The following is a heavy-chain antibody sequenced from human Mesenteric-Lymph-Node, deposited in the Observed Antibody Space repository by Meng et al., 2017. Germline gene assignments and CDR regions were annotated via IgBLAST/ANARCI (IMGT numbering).Heavy chain of an antibody. J-gene: IGHJ6*02. CDR2: INHSGST. D-gene: IGHD3-16*02. V-gene: IGHV4-34*01. CDR3: ARGKRGSYHYYYYGMDV. Sequence: GSLRLSCAVYGGSFSGYYWSWIRQPPGKGLEWIGEINHSGSTNYNPSLKSRVTISVDTSKNQFSLKLSSVTAADTAVYYCARGKRGSYHYYYYGMDVWGQGTTVTVSS. CDR1: GGSFSGYY.